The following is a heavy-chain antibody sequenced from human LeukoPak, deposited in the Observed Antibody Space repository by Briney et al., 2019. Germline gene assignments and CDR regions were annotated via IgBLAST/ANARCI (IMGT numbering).Heavy chain of an antibody. J-gene: IGHJ4*02. D-gene: IGHD1-26*01. V-gene: IGHV3-23*01. CDR3: ATGTGGSYTWGTYYFDY. CDR2: ISGSGDRT. Sequence: GGSLRLSCAASGLGFSSAMNWVRQAPGKGLEWVSAISGSGDRTYYGDSVKGRFTISRDNPKNTLYLQMNSLRAEDTAVYYCATGTGGSYTWGTYYFDYWGQGALVTVSS. CDR1: GLGFSSA.